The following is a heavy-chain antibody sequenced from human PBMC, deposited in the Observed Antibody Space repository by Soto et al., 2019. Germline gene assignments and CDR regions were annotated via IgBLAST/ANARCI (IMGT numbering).Heavy chain of an antibody. Sequence: SGGSLRLSCAASGFTFSSYGMHWVRQAPGKGLEWVAVISYDGSNKYYADSVKGRFTISRDNSKNTLYLQMNSLRAEDTAVYYCAKDRRYSSGWYDYWGQGTLVTVSS. CDR3: AKDRRYSSGWYDY. V-gene: IGHV3-30*18. CDR2: ISYDGSNK. J-gene: IGHJ4*02. CDR1: GFTFSSYG. D-gene: IGHD6-19*01.